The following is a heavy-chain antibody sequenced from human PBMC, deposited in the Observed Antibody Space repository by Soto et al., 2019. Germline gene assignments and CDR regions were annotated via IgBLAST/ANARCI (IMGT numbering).Heavy chain of an antibody. CDR2: ITYTGVST. V-gene: IGHV3-23*01. CDR1: XFXXXDCA. Sequence: LRLXCAASXFXXXDCAMSWVRQAPGKGLEWVSSITYTGVSTYYADSVKGRFTISRDNSRDTLFLQMNSLRAEDTALYYCAKSSVWYPYFDSWGQGTLVTVSS. D-gene: IGHD6-13*01. J-gene: IGHJ4*02. CDR3: AKSSVWYPYFDS.